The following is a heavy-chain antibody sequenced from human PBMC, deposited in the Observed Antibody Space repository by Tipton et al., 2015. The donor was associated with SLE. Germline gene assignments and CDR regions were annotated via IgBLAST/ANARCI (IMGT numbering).Heavy chain of an antibody. D-gene: IGHD4/OR15-4a*01. Sequence: TLSLTCTVSGGSISSRSYYWAWIRQPPGKGLEWIGSIYYSGNTYYNPSLRSRVTISIDTSKNQFFLKLTSVTAADSAVYYCARDRVLFDFWGQGTLVTVSS. CDR3: ARDRVLFDF. V-gene: IGHV4-39*07. J-gene: IGHJ4*02. CDR2: IYYSGNT. CDR1: GGSISSRSYY.